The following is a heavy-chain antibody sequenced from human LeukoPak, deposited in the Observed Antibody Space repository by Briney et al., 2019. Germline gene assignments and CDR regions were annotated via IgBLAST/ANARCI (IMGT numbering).Heavy chain of an antibody. V-gene: IGHV4-34*01. D-gene: IGHD6-6*01. CDR1: GGSFSGYY. J-gene: IGHJ4*02. CDR3: ARHFPRMYSSSSSDDY. Sequence: SETLSLTCAVYGGSFSGYYWSWIRQPPGKGLEWIGEINHSGSTNYNPSLKSRVTISVDTSKNQFSLKLSSVTAADPAVYYCARHFPRMYSSSSSDDYWGQGTLVTVSS. CDR2: INHSGST.